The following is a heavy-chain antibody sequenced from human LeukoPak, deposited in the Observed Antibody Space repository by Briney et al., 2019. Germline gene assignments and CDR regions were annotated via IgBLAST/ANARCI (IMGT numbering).Heavy chain of an antibody. CDR3: ARSWRFCSGDSCYPIDY. V-gene: IGHV1-2*02. CDR1: GYTFTGYY. D-gene: IGHD2-15*01. Sequence: ASVTVSCKASGYTFTGYYMHWVRQAPGQGLEWMGWINPNSGGTNYRGRVTMTRDTSISTAYMELSRLRSDDTAVYYCARSWRFCSGDSCYPIDYWGQGTLVTVSS. J-gene: IGHJ4*02. CDR2: INPNSGGT.